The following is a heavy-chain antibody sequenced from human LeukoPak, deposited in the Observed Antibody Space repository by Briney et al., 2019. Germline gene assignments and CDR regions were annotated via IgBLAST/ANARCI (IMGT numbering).Heavy chain of an antibody. CDR1: GGTINDYA. CDR3: AAPPPGYSFSNHYYYMDV. Sequence: SVKVSCKPSGGTINDYAVYWVRQAPGQGLEWMARIIPIFGTVNYAQNFQDRLIISADKSTNTAHMELSSLRFDDTAIYYCAAPPPGYSFSNHYYYMDVWGKGTTVIVSS. D-gene: IGHD1-1*01. CDR2: IIPIFGTV. V-gene: IGHV1-69*06. J-gene: IGHJ6*03.